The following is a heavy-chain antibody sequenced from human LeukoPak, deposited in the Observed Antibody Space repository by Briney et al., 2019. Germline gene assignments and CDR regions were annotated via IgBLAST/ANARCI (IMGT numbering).Heavy chain of an antibody. J-gene: IGHJ4*02. CDR3: ARVLIVSWELLGIDY. D-gene: IGHD1-26*01. CDR1: GYSITSAYY. Sequence: SETLSLTCTISGYSITSAYYWGWIRQPPWKGLEWIGSFFLKGSTYYNPSLKSRVTISVDTSKNQFSLKLSSVTAADTAVYYCARVLIVSWELLGIDYWGQGTLVTVSS. CDR2: FFLKGST. V-gene: IGHV4-38-2*02.